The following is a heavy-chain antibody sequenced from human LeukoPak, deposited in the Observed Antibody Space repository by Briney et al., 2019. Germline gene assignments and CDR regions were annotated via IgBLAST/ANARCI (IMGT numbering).Heavy chain of an antibody. CDR3: ARAPYDFWSGYYGGLYFDY. D-gene: IGHD3-3*01. CDR1: DGSFTSGNYY. CDR2: IYHSGST. J-gene: IGHJ4*02. Sequence: SETLSLTCTVSDGSFTSGNYYWGWIRQPPGKGLEWIGEIYHSGSTNYNPSLKSRVTISVDKSKNQFSLKLSSVTAADTAVYYCARAPYDFWSGYYGGLYFDYWGQGTLVTVSS. V-gene: IGHV4-61*05.